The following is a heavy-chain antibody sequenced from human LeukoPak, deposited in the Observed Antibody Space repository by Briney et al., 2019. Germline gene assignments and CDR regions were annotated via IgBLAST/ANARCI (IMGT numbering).Heavy chain of an antibody. J-gene: IGHJ4*02. D-gene: IGHD6-19*01. CDR1: GFTFGSYS. V-gene: IGHV3-21*01. Sequence: GGSLRLSCAASGFTFGSYSMNWVRQAPGKGLEWVSSISSSSSYIYYADSVKGRFTISRDNAKNSLYLQMNSLRAEDTAVYYCARDASGVYSSGWYYFDYWGQGTLVAVSS. CDR2: ISSSSSYI. CDR3: ARDASGVYSSGWYYFDY.